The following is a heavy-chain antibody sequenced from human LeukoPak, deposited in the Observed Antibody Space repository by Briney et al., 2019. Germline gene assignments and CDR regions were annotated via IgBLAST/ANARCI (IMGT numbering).Heavy chain of an antibody. CDR1: GFTFSSYG. D-gene: IGHD3-16*02. J-gene: IGHJ4*02. CDR2: IRYDGSNDRTSE. CDR3: VKDYRYNSHFDY. V-gene: IGHV3-30*02. Sequence: PGGFLRLSCAASGFTFSSYGMHWARQAPGKGLEWVAFIRYDGSNDRTSEYYADSVTGRFTISRDNSKNTLYLQMNSLRAEDTAVYYCVKDYRYNSHFDYWGQGTLVTVSS.